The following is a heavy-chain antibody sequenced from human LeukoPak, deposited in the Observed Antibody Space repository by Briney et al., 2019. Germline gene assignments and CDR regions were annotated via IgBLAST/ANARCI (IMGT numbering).Heavy chain of an antibody. CDR1: GGSISSGDYY. V-gene: IGHV4-39*06. Sequence: PSETLSLTCTVSGGSISSGDYYWGWIRQPPGKGLEWIGSIYYSGSTYYNPSLKSRVTISVDTSKNQFPLKLSSVTAADTAVYYCASSDIAVAGTIYYYYYGMDVWGQGTTVTVSS. CDR3: ASSDIAVAGTIYYYYYGMDV. J-gene: IGHJ6*02. D-gene: IGHD6-19*01. CDR2: IYYSGST.